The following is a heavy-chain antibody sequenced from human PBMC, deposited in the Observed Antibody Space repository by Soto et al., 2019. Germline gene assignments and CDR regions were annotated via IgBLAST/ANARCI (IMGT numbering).Heavy chain of an antibody. Sequence: QVQLQESGPGLVKPSQTLSLTCTVSGGSISSGGYFWSWIRQHPGKGLEWIGDIDYSGSTYSNPSLKSRVTISVDTSKNPFSLRLSSVTAADTAVYYCARDILLWFGELPPRAHDAFDIWGQGTRVTVSS. CDR1: GGSISSGGYF. J-gene: IGHJ3*02. CDR3: ARDILLWFGELPPRAHDAFDI. CDR2: IDYSGST. D-gene: IGHD3-10*01. V-gene: IGHV4-31*03.